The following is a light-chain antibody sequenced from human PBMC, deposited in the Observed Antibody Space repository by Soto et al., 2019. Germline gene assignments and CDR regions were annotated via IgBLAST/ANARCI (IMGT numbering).Light chain of an antibody. CDR1: QGIGNY. Sequence: SQMTQSPSSLSASVGDRVTITCRASQGIGNYSAWYQHKPGKVPKLLIYGASTLQSRVPSRFSGGGSGTEFTLTISGLQIEDLATYYCQVYNNGPPGFGQGTRLEIK. CDR2: GAS. J-gene: IGKJ5*01. CDR3: QVYNNGPPG. V-gene: IGKV1-27*01.